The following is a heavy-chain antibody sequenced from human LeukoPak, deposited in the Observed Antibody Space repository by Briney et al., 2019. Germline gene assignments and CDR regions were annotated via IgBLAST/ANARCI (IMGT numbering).Heavy chain of an antibody. D-gene: IGHD1-1*01. J-gene: IGHJ3*02. CDR3: ARTRLSLDAFDI. V-gene: IGHV1-2*02. Sequence: ASVKVSCKASGYTFTGYYMHWVRQAPGQGLEWMGWINPNSGGTNYAQKFQGRVTMTRDTSISTAYMELSRPRSDDTAVYYCARTRLSLDAFDIWGQGTMVTVSS. CDR2: INPNSGGT. CDR1: GYTFTGYY.